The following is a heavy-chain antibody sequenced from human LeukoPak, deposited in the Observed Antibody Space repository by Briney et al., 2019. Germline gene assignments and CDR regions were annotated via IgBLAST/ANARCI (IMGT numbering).Heavy chain of an antibody. D-gene: IGHD1-1*01. CDR3: AKDYGHSGMAHFDY. Sequence: GGSLRLSCAASGYTFSSYAISWVRQAPGEGLEWVSAISGSGGSTYYADSVKGRFTISRDNSKNTLYLQMNSLRAEDTAVYYCAKDYGHSGMAHFDYWGQGTLDTVSS. J-gene: IGHJ4*02. CDR1: GYTFSSYA. CDR2: ISGSGGST. V-gene: IGHV3-23*01.